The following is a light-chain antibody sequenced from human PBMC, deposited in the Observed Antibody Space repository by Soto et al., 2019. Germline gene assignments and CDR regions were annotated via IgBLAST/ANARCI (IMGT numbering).Light chain of an antibody. J-gene: IGKJ1*01. Sequence: EILMTQSPATLSVSPGERATLSCRTSQSVSSDLAWYQQKPGQAPRLLIYGASTRATGIPANFSGSGSGTDFTLTISSLQSEDFVVYYCQQYNDWPRTFGQGTKVEIK. CDR2: GAS. CDR1: QSVSSD. CDR3: QQYNDWPRT. V-gene: IGKV3-15*01.